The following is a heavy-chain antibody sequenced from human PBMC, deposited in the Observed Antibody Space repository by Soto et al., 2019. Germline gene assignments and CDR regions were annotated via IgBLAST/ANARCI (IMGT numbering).Heavy chain of an antibody. D-gene: IGHD3-10*01. CDR1: GRSFSGYY. CDR2: INHSGST. J-gene: IGHJ6*02. Sequence: SETLSLTCAFYGRSFSGYYWSWIRQPPGKGLEWIGEINHSGSTNYNPSLKSRVTISVDTSKNQFSLKLSSVTAADTAVYYCARVSGIYYYGMDVWGQGTTVT. CDR3: ARVSGIYYYGMDV. V-gene: IGHV4-34*01.